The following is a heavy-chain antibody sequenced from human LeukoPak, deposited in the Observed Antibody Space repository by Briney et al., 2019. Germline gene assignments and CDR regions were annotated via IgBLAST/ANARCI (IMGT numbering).Heavy chain of an antibody. CDR2: IDGDGSST. J-gene: IGHJ4*02. CDR1: GFTLSRYW. Sequence: GGSLRLSCAVSGFTLSRYWMQWVRQAQGKGLMWVSRIDGDGSSTNYADSVKGRFTISRDNAKNTLYLQMNSLRAEDTAVYYCARGYSGYFYYWGQGTLVTVSS. CDR3: ARGYSGYFYY. V-gene: IGHV3-74*01. D-gene: IGHD5-12*01.